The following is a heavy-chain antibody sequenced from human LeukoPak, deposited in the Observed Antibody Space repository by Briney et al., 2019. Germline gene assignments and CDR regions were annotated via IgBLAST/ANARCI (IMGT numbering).Heavy chain of an antibody. CDR1: GYTFTGYY. D-gene: IGHD5-18*01. Sequence: EASVKVSCKASGYTFTGYYMHWVRQAPGQGLEWMGWINPNSGGTNYAQKFQGRVTMTRDTSISTAYMELSRLRSDDTAVYYCAREIGPIQSHLWGSAFDYWGQGTLVTVSS. J-gene: IGHJ4*02. CDR3: AREIGPIQSHLWGSAFDY. V-gene: IGHV1-2*02. CDR2: INPNSGGT.